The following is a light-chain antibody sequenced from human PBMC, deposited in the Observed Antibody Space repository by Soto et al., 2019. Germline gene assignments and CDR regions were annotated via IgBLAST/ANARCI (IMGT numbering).Light chain of an antibody. CDR2: GAS. V-gene: IGKV3-15*01. CDR3: HQYNFWPT. J-gene: IGKJ1*01. Sequence: EIVMTQSPATLSVSPGERATLSCRASQSVSSDLAWYQHKPGQAPRLLIYGASTRATGIPARFSGRGSGTEFTLTISSLQSEDFAVYYCHQYNFWPTFGQGTKVDNK. CDR1: QSVSSD.